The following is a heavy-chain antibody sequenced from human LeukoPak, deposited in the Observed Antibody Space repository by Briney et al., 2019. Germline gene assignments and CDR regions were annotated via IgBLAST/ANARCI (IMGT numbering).Heavy chain of an antibody. CDR3: ARDITPDCGGDCYGY. J-gene: IGHJ4*02. CDR2: IRYDGRNK. CDR1: GFTFRSYG. Sequence: SGGSLRLSCAASGFTFRSYGMHWVRQAPGKGLDWVAFIRYDGRNKYYADSVKGRFTISRDNAKNSLYLQMNSLRAEDTAVYYCARDITPDCGGDCYGYWGQGTLVTVSS. V-gene: IGHV3-30*02. D-gene: IGHD2-21*01.